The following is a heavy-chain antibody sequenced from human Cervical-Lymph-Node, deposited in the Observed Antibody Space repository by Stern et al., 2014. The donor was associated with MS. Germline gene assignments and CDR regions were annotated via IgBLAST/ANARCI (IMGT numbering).Heavy chain of an antibody. CDR3: ARVLSLATSDS. CDR1: GYTFTTYY. CDR2: CNPSGGKS. J-gene: IGHJ4*02. V-gene: IGHV1-46*01. D-gene: IGHD1-1*01. Sequence: VQLVESGAEIRKPGASVKISCEASGYTFTTYYIHWVRQAPGQGLEWVALCNPSGGKSTCAQRFQGRVTVTGDTSTSTVSLELTGLTSEDTAVYYCARVLSLATSDSWGQGTLVIVSS.